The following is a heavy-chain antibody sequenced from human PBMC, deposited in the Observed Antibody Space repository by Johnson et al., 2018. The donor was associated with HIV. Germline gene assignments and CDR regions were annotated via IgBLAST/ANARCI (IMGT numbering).Heavy chain of an antibody. D-gene: IGHD3-10*01. CDR2: ISSNGGST. CDR3: AKDMKAGEPNPDDAFDI. J-gene: IGHJ3*02. Sequence: EVQLVESGGGVVRPGGSLRLSCAASGFTFSSYAMHWVRQAPGKGLEYVSAISSNGGSTYYANSVKGRFTISRDNSKNTLYLQMGSLRTEDTALYYCAKDMKAGEPNPDDAFDIWGQGTMVTVSS. V-gene: IGHV3-64*01. CDR1: GFTFSSYA.